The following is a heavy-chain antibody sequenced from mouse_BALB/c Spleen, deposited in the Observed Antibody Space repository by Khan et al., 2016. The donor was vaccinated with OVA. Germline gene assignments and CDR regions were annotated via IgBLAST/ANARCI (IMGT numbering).Heavy chain of an antibody. D-gene: IGHD2-4*01. CDR3: AIFDYGYYAMDY. J-gene: IGHJ4*01. V-gene: IGHV2-3*01. CDR2: IWGDGST. CDR1: GFSLTSYG. Sequence: QVQLKESGPGLVAPSQSLSITCTVSGFSLTSYGVSWIRQPPGKGLVWLGVIWGDGSTNSHSPLISRLSISKDNSKSQVFLKLNSLQTDDTATYYGAIFDYGYYAMDYWGQGTSVTVSS.